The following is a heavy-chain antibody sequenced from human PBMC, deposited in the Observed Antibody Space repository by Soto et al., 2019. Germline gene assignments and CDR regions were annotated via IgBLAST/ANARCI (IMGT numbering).Heavy chain of an antibody. CDR3: ARVGYCSSTSCYGSVAFDI. J-gene: IGHJ3*02. Sequence: ASVKVSCKASGYTFTGYYMQWVRQAPGQGLEWMGWINPNSGGTNYAQKFQGWVTMTRDTSISTAYMELSRLRSDDTAVYYCARVGYCSSTSCYGSVAFDIWGQGTMVTVSS. V-gene: IGHV1-2*04. D-gene: IGHD2-2*01. CDR1: GYTFTGYY. CDR2: INPNSGGT.